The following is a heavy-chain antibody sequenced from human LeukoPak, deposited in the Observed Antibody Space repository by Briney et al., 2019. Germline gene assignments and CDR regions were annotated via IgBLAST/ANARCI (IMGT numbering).Heavy chain of an antibody. CDR1: GFTVSSSY. CDR3: ARDLEAANTYYFDY. V-gene: IGHV3-66*01. J-gene: IGHJ4*02. D-gene: IGHD6-13*01. Sequence: GGSLRLSCAASGFTVSSSYMSWVRQAPGKGLEWVSIISSAGTTYYADSVKGRFTISRGNSKNTVYLQVNSLGDEDAAVYYCARDLEAANTYYFDYWGQGTMVTVSS. CDR2: ISSAGTT.